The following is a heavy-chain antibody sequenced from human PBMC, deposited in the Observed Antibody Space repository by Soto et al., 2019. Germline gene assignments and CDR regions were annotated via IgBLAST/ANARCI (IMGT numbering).Heavy chain of an antibody. Sequence: PSEPLSLTCTVSGGSISSGGYYWGWIRQHPGKGLEWIGYIYYSGSTYYNPSLESRVTISVDTSKNQFSLKLSSVTAADTAVYYCARERRYYDILTGYGPFGMDVWGQGATVTVAS. D-gene: IGHD3-9*01. J-gene: IGHJ6*02. CDR2: IYYSGST. CDR1: GGSISSGGYY. V-gene: IGHV4-31*03. CDR3: ARERRYYDILTGYGPFGMDV.